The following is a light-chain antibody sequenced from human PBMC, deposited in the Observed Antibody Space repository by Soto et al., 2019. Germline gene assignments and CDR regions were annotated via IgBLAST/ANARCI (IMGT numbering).Light chain of an antibody. V-gene: IGKV1-39*01. CDR2: AAS. Sequence: DIRMTQSPSSLSASVEDRVIITCRASQSISNHLNWYQQKPGKAPKLLIFAASSLQSGVPSRFIGSRSGPDFTLTISSLQPEDFATYYCQQSYSSPPTFGQGTKVEIK. CDR3: QQSYSSPPT. J-gene: IGKJ1*01. CDR1: QSISNH.